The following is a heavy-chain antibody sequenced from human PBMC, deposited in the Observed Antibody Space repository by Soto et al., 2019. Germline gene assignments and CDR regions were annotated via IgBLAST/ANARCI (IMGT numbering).Heavy chain of an antibody. J-gene: IGHJ4*02. CDR1: GGSISSYY. CDR2: IYYSGST. V-gene: IGHV4-59*01. CDR3: ARGISFIDY. Sequence: SETLSLTCTVSGGSISSYYWSWIRQPPGKGLEWIGYIYYSGSTNYNPSLKSRVTISVDTSKNQFSLKLSSVTAADTAVYYCARGISFIDYWGQGTLVTVS.